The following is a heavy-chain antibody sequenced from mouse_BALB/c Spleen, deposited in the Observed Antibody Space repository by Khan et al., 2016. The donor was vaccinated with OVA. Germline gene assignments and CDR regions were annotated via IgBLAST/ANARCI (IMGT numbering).Heavy chain of an antibody. V-gene: IGHV1S136*01. D-gene: IGHD2-13*01. CDR2: IYPYNDDT. CDR3: APVDGDYVSFAY. J-gene: IGHJ3*01. Sequence: VRLQQSGPELVKPGASVKMSCKASGYTFTSYVMHWVKQKPGLGLEWIGYIYPYNDDTKYNEKFKGKATLTSDKSSSTAYMELSSLTSEDSAVYYCAPVDGDYVSFAYWGQGTLVTVSA. CDR1: GYTFTSYV.